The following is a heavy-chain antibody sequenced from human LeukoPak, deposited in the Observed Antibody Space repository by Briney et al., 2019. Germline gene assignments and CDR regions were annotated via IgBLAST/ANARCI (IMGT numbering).Heavy chain of an antibody. J-gene: IGHJ3*02. CDR3: ARYSGSQSVDAFDI. CDR1: GYTFTNYG. Sequence: ASVKVSCKASGYTFTNYGITWVRQAPGQGLERMGWISTYNGNTDYAQKLQGRVTMTTDTSTSTAYIQLRSLRSDGTAVYYCARYSGSQSVDAFDIWPQGTMDTVSS. V-gene: IGHV1-18*01. D-gene: IGHD1-26*01. CDR2: ISTYNGNT.